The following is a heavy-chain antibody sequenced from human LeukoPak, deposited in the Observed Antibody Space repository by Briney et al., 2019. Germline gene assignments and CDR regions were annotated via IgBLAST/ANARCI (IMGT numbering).Heavy chain of an antibody. J-gene: IGHJ4*02. CDR2: IRSNGYGRTP. Sequence: GGSLRLSCTASGFTFGDYAMSWVRQAPGKGLEWVGFIRSNGYGRTPEYAVSGKGRFTISRDDYKSIVYMQMHSLKSEATSVYYCTRDAGWDWGQGTLVTVSS. CDR3: TRDAGWD. V-gene: IGHV3-49*04. D-gene: IGHD6-19*01. CDR1: GFTFGDYA.